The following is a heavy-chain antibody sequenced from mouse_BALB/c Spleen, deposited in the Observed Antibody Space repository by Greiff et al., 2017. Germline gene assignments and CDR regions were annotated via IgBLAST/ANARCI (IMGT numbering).Heavy chain of an antibody. D-gene: IGHD1-3*01. CDR1: GFTFSNYW. CDR3: TRDNYVWYFDV. CDR2: IRLKSNNYAT. V-gene: IGHV6-6*02. Sequence: DVKLQESGGGLVQPGGSMKLSCVASGFTFSNYWMNWVRQSPEKGLEWVAEIRLKSNNYATHYAESVKGRFTISRDDSKSSVYLQMNNLRAEDTGIYYCTRDNYVWYFDVWGAGTTVTVSS. J-gene: IGHJ1*01.